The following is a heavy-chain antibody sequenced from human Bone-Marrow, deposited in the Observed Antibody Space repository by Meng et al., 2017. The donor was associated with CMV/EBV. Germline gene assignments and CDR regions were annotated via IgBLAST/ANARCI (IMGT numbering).Heavy chain of an antibody. V-gene: IGHV4-39*01. CDR3: ARHVDSSGYYPYYFDY. Sequence: GSIGSSSYYWGWIRQPPGKGLEWIGSIYYSGSTYYNPSLKSRVTISVDTSKNQFSLKLSSVTAADTAVYYCARHVDSSGYYPYYFDYWGQGTLVTVSS. D-gene: IGHD3-22*01. J-gene: IGHJ4*02. CDR2: IYYSGST. CDR1: GSIGSSSYY.